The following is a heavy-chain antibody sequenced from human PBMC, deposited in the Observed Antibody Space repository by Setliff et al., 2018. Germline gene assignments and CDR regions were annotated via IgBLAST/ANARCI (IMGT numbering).Heavy chain of an antibody. J-gene: IGHJ6*02. Sequence: PGGSLRLSCAASGFNFSINDMTYGMSWVRQAPGKGLQWVSGISGNSGSTYYAASVKGRFTTSRDNSKNTVSLQMSSLRTEDTAIYFCAGQGPIFGSGLIPGFDQWGQGTTVTVSS. V-gene: IGHV3-23*01. CDR1: GFNFSINDMTYG. CDR2: ISGNSGST. D-gene: IGHD3-3*01. CDR3: AGQGPIFGSGLIPGFDQ.